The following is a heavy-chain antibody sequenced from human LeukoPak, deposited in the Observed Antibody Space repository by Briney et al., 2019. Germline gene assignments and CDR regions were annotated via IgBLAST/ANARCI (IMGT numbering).Heavy chain of an antibody. Sequence: SETLSLTCAVSGGSISSGAYSWSWIRQPPGKGLEWIGYIYYSGSIYYNPSLKSRVTMSVDTSKNQFSLKLSSVTAVDTAVYYCARCVTYYYDSRTPDAFDIWGQGTMVTVSS. J-gene: IGHJ3*02. V-gene: IGHV4-30-2*01. CDR2: IYYSGSI. CDR1: GGSISSGAYS. CDR3: ARCVTYYYDSRTPDAFDI. D-gene: IGHD3-22*01.